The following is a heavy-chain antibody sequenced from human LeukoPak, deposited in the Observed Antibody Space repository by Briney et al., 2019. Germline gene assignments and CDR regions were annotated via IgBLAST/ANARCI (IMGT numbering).Heavy chain of an antibody. CDR1: GFTFSDYW. CDR2: IKQDGSEG. CDR3: ATRGCSISACRASSYHCMDF. V-gene: IGHV3-7*01. J-gene: IGHJ6*03. Sequence: PGGSLRLSCVASGFTFSDYWMTWVRQAPGKGLEWVANIKQDGSEGYYVDSVKGRFTVSRDNAKSSLYLQLNSLRAEDTAVYYCATRGCSISACRASSYHCMDFWGKGTTVTVSS. D-gene: IGHD2-2*01.